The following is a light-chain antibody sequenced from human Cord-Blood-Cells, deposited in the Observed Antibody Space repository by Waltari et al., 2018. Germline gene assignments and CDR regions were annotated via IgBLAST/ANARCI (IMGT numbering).Light chain of an antibody. CDR2: YKSDSDK. V-gene: IGLV5-45*01. CDR3: MIWHSSAWV. Sequence: QAVLPQPAALSASPGASASPTCTLRSGINVGTYRLYWYQPKPGSPPQYLLRYKSDSDKQQGSGVPSRFSGSKDASANAGILLISGLQSEDEADYYCMIWHSSAWVFGGGTKLTVL. J-gene: IGLJ3*02. CDR1: SGINVGTYR.